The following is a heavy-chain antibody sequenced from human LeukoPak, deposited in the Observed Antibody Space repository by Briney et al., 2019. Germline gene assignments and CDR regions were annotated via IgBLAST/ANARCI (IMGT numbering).Heavy chain of an antibody. CDR2: ISWNSGSI. Sequence: GGSLRLSCAAYGFMFDDYAMHWVRQAPGKCLEWVSSISWNSGSIDYADSVKGRFTISRDNAKNSLYLQMNSLRAEDTAFYYCAKAEGFFGGYYDHWGQGTLVTVSS. CDR1: GFMFDDYA. D-gene: IGHD4-23*01. J-gene: IGHJ4*02. V-gene: IGHV3-9*01. CDR3: AKAEGFFGGYYDH.